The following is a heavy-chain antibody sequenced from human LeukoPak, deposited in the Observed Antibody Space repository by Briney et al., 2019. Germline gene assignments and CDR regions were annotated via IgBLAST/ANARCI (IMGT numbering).Heavy chain of an antibody. CDR2: INYSGST. CDR1: DGSISSSSYY. V-gene: IGHV4-39*01. D-gene: IGHD2-2*01. Sequence: SETLSLTCTVSDGSISSSSYYWGWIRQPPGKGLEWIGSINYSGSTYYNPSLKSRVTISVDTSKNQFSLKLSSVTAADTAVYYCARRVTYCSSTSCRYWFDPWGQGTLVTVSS. CDR3: ARRVTYCSSTSCRYWFDP. J-gene: IGHJ5*02.